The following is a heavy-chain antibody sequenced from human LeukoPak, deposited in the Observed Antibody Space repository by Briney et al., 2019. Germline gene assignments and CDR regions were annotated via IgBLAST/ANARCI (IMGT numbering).Heavy chain of an antibody. D-gene: IGHD1-26*01. CDR2: IYYSGST. J-gene: IGHJ5*02. CDR3: ARRSPSNWFDP. V-gene: IGHV4-39*07. CDR1: GGSISSSSYY. Sequence: SETLSLTCTVSGGSISSSSYYWGWIRQPPGKGLEWIGSIYYSGSTYYNPSLKSRVTISVNTSKNQFSLKLSSVTAADTAVYCCARRSPSNWFDPWGQGTLVTVSS.